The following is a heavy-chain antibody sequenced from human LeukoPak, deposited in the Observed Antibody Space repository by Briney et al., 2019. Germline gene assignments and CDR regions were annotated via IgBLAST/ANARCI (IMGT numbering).Heavy chain of an antibody. J-gene: IGHJ5*02. Sequence: SVKVSCKASGGTFSSYAISWVRQAPGQGLEWMGGIIPIFGTANYAQKFQGRVTITTDESTSTAYMELSSLRSEDTAVYYCAAGGGGGSGSYYQLDPWGQGTLVTVSS. CDR2: IIPIFGTA. V-gene: IGHV1-69*05. D-gene: IGHD3-10*01. CDR1: GGTFSSYA. CDR3: AAGGGGGSGSYYQLDP.